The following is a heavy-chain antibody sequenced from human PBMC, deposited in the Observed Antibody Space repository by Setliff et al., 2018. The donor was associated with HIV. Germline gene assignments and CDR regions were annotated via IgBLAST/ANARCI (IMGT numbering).Heavy chain of an antibody. CDR2: IYQSGST. CDR1: GYSITGGYF. Sequence: SETLSLTCAVSGYSITGGYFWGWIRQPPGKGLEWIGSIYQSGSTYYNPSLKSRVTIFIDTSKNQFSLKLTSVTAADTAVYYCASPIPDDSSGYFPWWYFDLWGRGTLVTVSS. J-gene: IGHJ2*01. V-gene: IGHV4-38-2*01. CDR3: ASPIPDDSSGYFPWWYFDL. D-gene: IGHD3-22*01.